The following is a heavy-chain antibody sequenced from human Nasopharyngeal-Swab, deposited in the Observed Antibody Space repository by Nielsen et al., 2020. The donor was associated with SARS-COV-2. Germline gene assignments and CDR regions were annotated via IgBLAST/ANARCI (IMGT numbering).Heavy chain of an antibody. V-gene: IGHV3-30*18. Sequence: GESLKISCAASGFTFSSYGMHWVRQAPGKGLEWVAVISYDGSNKYYADSVKGRFTISRDNSKNTLYLQMNSLRAEDTAVYYCAKDPVMYYDSSGYYYFDYWGQGTLVTVSS. CDR3: AKDPVMYYDSSGYYYFDY. D-gene: IGHD3-22*01. J-gene: IGHJ4*02. CDR1: GFTFSSYG. CDR2: ISYDGSNK.